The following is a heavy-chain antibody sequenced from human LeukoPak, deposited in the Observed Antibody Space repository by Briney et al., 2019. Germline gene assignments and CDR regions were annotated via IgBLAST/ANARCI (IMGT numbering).Heavy chain of an antibody. CDR3: AGDLLDGQPDY. V-gene: IGHV4-59*01. CDR2: IYYSGST. Sequence: SDTLSLTCTVSGGSISSYYWSWIRQPPGKGLEWSGYIYYSGSTNYNPSLKTRVTISVDTSKNQFSLKLSSVTAADTAVYYCAGDLLDGQPDYWGQGTLVTVSS. D-gene: IGHD1-1*01. CDR1: GGSISSYY. J-gene: IGHJ4*02.